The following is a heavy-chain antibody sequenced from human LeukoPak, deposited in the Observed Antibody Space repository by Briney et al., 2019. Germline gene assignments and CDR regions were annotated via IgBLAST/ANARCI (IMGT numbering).Heavy chain of an antibody. V-gene: IGHV3-21*01. D-gene: IGHD5-18*01. CDR3: ARGSWAAMRSGFVY. Sequence: GGSLRLSCAASGFTFSSYSMNWVRQAPGKGLEWVSSISSSSRYIYYADSVKGRFTISRDNAKNSLYLQMNSLRAEDTAVYYCARGSWAAMRSGFVYWGQGTLVTVSS. CDR2: ISSSSRYI. CDR1: GFTFSSYS. J-gene: IGHJ4*02.